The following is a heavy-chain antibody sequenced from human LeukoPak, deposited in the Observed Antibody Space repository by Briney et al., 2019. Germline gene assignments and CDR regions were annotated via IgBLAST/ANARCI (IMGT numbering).Heavy chain of an antibody. CDR2: IIPIFGTA. Sequence: ASVKVSCKASGGTFSSYAISWVRQAPGQGLEWMGGIIPIFGTANYAQKFQGRVTITADESTSTAYMELSSLRSEDTAVYYCARGYDFWSGYRDWGFDYWGQGTLVTVSS. CDR1: GGTFSSYA. J-gene: IGHJ4*02. CDR3: ARGYDFWSGYRDWGFDY. D-gene: IGHD3-3*01. V-gene: IGHV1-69*13.